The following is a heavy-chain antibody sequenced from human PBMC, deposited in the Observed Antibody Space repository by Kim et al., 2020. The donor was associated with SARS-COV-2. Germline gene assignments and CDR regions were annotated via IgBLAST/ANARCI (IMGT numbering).Heavy chain of an antibody. CDR3: AKQGYIFELNTYYRMDL. V-gene: IGHV3-30*02. D-gene: IGHD5-12*01. Sequence: LKGRFTVSRDYSKNTLYLQMNSLTAEDTAVYYCAKQGYIFELNTYYRMDLWGQGTTVTVSS. J-gene: IGHJ6*02.